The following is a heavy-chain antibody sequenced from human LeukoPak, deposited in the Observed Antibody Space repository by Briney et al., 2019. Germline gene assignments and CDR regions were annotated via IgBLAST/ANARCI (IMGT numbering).Heavy chain of an antibody. CDR2: IYYSGST. J-gene: IGHJ4*02. D-gene: IGHD6-13*01. CDR1: GGSVSSGSYY. CDR3: ARAPGYSSSWYEEYYFDY. V-gene: IGHV4-61*01. Sequence: SETLSLTCTVSGGSVSSGSYYWSWIRQPPGKGLEWIGYIYYSGSTNYSPSLKSRVTISVDTSKNQFSLKLSSVTAADTAVYYCARAPGYSSSWYEEYYFDYWGQGTLVTVSS.